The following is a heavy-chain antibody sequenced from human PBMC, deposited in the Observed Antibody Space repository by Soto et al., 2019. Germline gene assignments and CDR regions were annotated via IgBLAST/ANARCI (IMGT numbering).Heavy chain of an antibody. V-gene: IGHV1-18*01. J-gene: IGHJ6*02. CDR1: GYTFTSYG. CDR3: ARHRPYGRDYYYGMDV. D-gene: IGHD1-26*01. CDR2: ISAYTGNT. Sequence: QVQLVQSGAEVKKPGASVKVSCKASGYTFTSYGISWVRQAPGQGLEWMGWISAYTGNTNYAQKLQGRVTMTTDTSTSTAYMELRSLRSDDTAVYYCARHRPYGRDYYYGMDVWGQGTTVTVSS.